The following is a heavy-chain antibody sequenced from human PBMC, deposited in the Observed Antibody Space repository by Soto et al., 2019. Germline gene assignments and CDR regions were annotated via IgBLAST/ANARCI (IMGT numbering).Heavy chain of an antibody. CDR2: IYYSGST. CDR3: ARRPGGYNFPIGAFDI. Sequence: QLQLQESGPGLVKPSETLSLTCTVSGGSISSSSYYWGWIRQPPGKGLEWIGSIYYSGSTYYNPSLKSRVTISVDTSKNQSSLKLSSVYAADTGVYYCARRPGGYNFPIGAFDIWGQGTMVTVSS. J-gene: IGHJ3*02. D-gene: IGHD5-12*01. V-gene: IGHV4-39*01. CDR1: GGSISSSSYY.